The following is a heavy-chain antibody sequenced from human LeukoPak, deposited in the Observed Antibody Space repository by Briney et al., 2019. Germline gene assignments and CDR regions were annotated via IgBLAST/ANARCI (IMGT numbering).Heavy chain of an antibody. CDR3: ARPQEMVTIEGFDY. D-gene: IGHD5-24*01. J-gene: IGHJ4*02. Sequence: GESLKISCKGSGYSFDSYWIAWVRQMPGKGLEWMGIIYPGDSDTRYSPSFQGQVTISADKSISTAYLQWSSLKASDTAMYYYARPQEMVTIEGFDYWGQGTLVTVSS. CDR1: GYSFDSYW. V-gene: IGHV5-51*01. CDR2: IYPGDSDT.